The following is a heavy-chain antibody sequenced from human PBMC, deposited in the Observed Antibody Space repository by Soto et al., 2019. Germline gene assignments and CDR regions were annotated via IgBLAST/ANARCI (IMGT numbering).Heavy chain of an antibody. Sequence: SETLSLTCTVSGGSISSGGYYWSWIRQHPGKGLEWIGYIYYSGSTYYNPSLKSRVTISVDTSKNQSSLKLSSVTAADTAVYYCAREAVVWAQGWFDPWGQGTLVTVSS. CDR3: AREAVVWAQGWFDP. J-gene: IGHJ5*02. V-gene: IGHV4-31*03. D-gene: IGHD2-21*01. CDR1: GGSISSGGYY. CDR2: IYYSGST.